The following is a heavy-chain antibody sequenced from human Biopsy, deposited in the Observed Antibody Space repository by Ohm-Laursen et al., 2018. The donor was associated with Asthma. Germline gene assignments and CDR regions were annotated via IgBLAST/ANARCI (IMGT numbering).Heavy chain of an antibody. Sequence: SLRLSCAAAVCSFSNCSIHWVRQAPGKGLEWVGGMSKDASTQDYADSVKGRLTMARDNSKNTLDLQMNSLRDEDTAVYYCVRDGTDDDFDIWGQGTVVTVSS. CDR1: VCSFSNCS. D-gene: IGHD1-1*01. CDR2: MSKDASTQ. J-gene: IGHJ3*02. CDR3: VRDGTDDDFDI. V-gene: IGHV3-30*07.